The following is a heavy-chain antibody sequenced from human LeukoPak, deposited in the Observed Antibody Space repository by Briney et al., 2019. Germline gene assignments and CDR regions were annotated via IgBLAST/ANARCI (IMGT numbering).Heavy chain of an antibody. D-gene: IGHD1-26*01. CDR2: INQDGSVT. CDR1: GFIFSGHW. V-gene: IGHV3-7*01. Sequence: GGSLRLSCADSGFIFSGHWVTWVRQAPGKGLEWVANINQDGSVTWYVDSVKGRFTLSRDNAKKSVYLQMNSLRADDTAVYFCARGVGWGRFDYWGQGTLLTVSS. CDR3: ARGVGWGRFDY. J-gene: IGHJ4*02.